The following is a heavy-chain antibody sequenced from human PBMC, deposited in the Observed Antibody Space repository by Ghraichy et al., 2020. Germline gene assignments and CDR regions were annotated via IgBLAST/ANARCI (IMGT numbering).Heavy chain of an antibody. D-gene: IGHD2-21*02. CDR3: AKDLGGDEHDWYFDL. CDR2: IIASGGST. V-gene: IGHV3-23*01. J-gene: IGHJ2*01. Sequence: LSLTCAASGFTFSDYAMSWVRQAPGKGLEWVSGIIASGGSTYYADSVKGRFTMSRDNFKNTLYLQMNSLRADDMAVYYCAKDLGGDEHDWYFDLWGRGTLVTVSS. CDR1: GFTFSDYA.